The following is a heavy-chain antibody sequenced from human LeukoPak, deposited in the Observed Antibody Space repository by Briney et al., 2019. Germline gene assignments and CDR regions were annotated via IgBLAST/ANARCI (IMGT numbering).Heavy chain of an antibody. CDR2: TSYDGTNK. V-gene: IGHV3-30-3*01. CDR3: AKDRRSSTSCYGLDP. D-gene: IGHD2-2*01. CDR1: GFTFSSYA. Sequence: GGSLRLSCAASGFTFSSYATHWVRQAPGKGLEWVAITSYDGTNKYYADSVKGRFTISRDNPKNTLYLQMNSLRAEDTAVYYCAKDRRSSTSCYGLDPWGQGTLVTVSS. J-gene: IGHJ5*02.